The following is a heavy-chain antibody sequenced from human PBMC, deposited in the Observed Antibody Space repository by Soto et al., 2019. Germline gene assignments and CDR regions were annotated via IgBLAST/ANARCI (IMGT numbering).Heavy chain of an antibody. CDR2: IYYSGST. D-gene: IGHD2-2*01. CDR3: ARGKRTVVPAAILIGRFDP. J-gene: IGHJ5*02. CDR1: GGSISSGGYY. V-gene: IGHV4-31*03. Sequence: SETLSLTCTVSGGSISSGGYYWSWIRQHPGKGLEWIGYIYYSGSTYYNPSLKSRVTISVDTSKNQFSLKLSSVTAADTAVYYCARGKRTVVPAAILIGRFDPWGQGTLVTVSS.